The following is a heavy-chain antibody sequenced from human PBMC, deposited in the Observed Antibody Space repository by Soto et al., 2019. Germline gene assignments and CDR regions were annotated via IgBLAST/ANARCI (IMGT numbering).Heavy chain of an antibody. CDR3: ARGGIGMVRTFDH. J-gene: IGHJ4*02. CDR1: GFTVSSTY. V-gene: IGHV3-53*01. D-gene: IGHD3-10*01. Sequence: PGGSLRLSCAASGFTVSSTYMSWGRQAPGKGLEWVSIIFSSGESFYADSVKGRFTISRDSSDNTVYLQMNSLKAEDTAVYYCARGGIGMVRTFDHWGQGTLVTVS. CDR2: IFSSGES.